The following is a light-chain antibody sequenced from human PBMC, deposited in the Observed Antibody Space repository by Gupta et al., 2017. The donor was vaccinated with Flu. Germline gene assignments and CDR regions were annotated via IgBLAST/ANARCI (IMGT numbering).Light chain of an antibody. Sequence: EIVLTQSPGTLPFSPGERATLSCRASQSVSSSYIAWYQQKPGQAPRFLIYGASSRAPGIPDRFSGSGSGTDFSLTISRLEPEDFAVYYCQQYGSSPGTFGQGTKLEIK. J-gene: IGKJ2*01. CDR2: GAS. CDR3: QQYGSSPGT. CDR1: QSVSSSY. V-gene: IGKV3-20*01.